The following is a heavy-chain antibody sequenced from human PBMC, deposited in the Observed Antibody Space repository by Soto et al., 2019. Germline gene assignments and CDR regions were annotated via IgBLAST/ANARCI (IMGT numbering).Heavy chain of an antibody. Sequence: ASVKVSCKASGGTFSSYAISWVRQAPGQGLEWMGGIIPIFGTANYAQKFQGRVTITADESTSTAYMELSSLRSEDTAVYYCAREAVVAAKDYYYYGMDVWGQGTTVTVSS. J-gene: IGHJ6*02. CDR2: IIPIFGTA. CDR3: AREAVVAAKDYYYYGMDV. D-gene: IGHD2-15*01. V-gene: IGHV1-69*13. CDR1: GGTFSSYA.